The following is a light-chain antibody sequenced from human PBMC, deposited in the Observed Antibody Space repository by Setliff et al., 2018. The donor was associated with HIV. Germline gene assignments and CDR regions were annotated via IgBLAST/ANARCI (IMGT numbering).Light chain of an antibody. V-gene: IGLV1-44*01. J-gene: IGLJ3*02. CDR3: ASWDDSLNGRGV. CDR2: SDN. Sequence: QSVLTQPPSASGTPGQKVTISCSGSSSNIGSNVVNWYQHVPGTAPKLLIYSDNQRASGIPDRFSASKSGTSASLAINGLQSEDEADCYCASWDDSLNGRGVFGGGTKVTVL. CDR1: SSNIGSNV.